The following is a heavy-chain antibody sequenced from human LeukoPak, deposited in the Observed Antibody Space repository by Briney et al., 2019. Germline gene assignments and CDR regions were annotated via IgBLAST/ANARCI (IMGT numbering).Heavy chain of an antibody. Sequence: GESLKISCKGSGYSFTSYWIGWVRQMPGKGLEWMGIIFPGDSDTRYSPSFQGQVTISADKSISTAYLQWSSLKASDTAMYYCARLGHCTNGVCYVAPFDYWGQGTLVTASS. J-gene: IGHJ4*02. V-gene: IGHV5-51*01. CDR3: ARLGHCTNGVCYVAPFDY. CDR2: IFPGDSDT. D-gene: IGHD2-8*01. CDR1: GYSFTSYW.